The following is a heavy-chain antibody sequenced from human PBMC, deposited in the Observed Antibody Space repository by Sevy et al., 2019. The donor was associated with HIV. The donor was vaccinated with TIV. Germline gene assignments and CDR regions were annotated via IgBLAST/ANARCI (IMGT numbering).Heavy chain of an antibody. CDR2: ISWNSGIV. CDR3: AKDRLLRPSPHSDF. J-gene: IGHJ4*02. V-gene: IGHV3-9*01. CDR1: GFTFDDYA. Sequence: GGSLRLSCAASGFTFDDYAMHWVRQAPGKGLEWVSGISWNSGIVKYGDSLKGRFTVSRDNAKNSLYLQMNSLRPEDTAFYYCAKDRLLRPSPHSDFWGQGTLVTVSS. D-gene: IGHD3-22*01.